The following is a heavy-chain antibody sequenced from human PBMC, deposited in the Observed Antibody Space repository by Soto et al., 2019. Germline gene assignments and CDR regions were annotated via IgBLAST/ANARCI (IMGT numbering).Heavy chain of an antibody. Sequence: QVQLQESGPGLLKPSETLSLTCTISGGSVSTYQWNWIRQPPAKELEWIGLTSYSGNTNYNPSLKSRVAMAVDTSKNQFSLTLSSVTAADTAVYYCARGGMGPFHYWGQGTLVTVSS. CDR3: ARGGMGPFHY. CDR1: GGSVSTYQ. CDR2: TSYSGNT. J-gene: IGHJ4*02. D-gene: IGHD1-1*01. V-gene: IGHV4-59*02.